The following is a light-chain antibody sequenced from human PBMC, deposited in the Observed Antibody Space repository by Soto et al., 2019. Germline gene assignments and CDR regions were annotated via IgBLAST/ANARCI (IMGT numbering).Light chain of an antibody. CDR2: DAF. J-gene: IGKJ3*01. CDR1: QDIANH. CDR3: QHYDYLPL. Sequence: DIQMTQSPSSLSASVGDRVTITCQASQDIANHLNWYQHKPGKAPKLLIYDAFTLETGVPSRFSGGGSGTDFTLTVSXLQPEDIATYYCQHYDYLPLFGPGTKVDIK. V-gene: IGKV1-33*01.